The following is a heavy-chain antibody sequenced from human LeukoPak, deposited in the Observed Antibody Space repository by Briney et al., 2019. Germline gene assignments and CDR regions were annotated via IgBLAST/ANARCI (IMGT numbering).Heavy chain of an antibody. Sequence: ASVKVSCKASGYTFTSYYMHWVRQAPGQGLEWMGIINPSGGSTSYAQKFQGRVTMTRDMSTSTVYMELSSLRSEDTAVYYCARDLEGRSSSSPPGCWGQGTLVTVSS. V-gene: IGHV1-46*01. CDR1: GYTFTSYY. CDR2: INPSGGST. D-gene: IGHD6-6*01. J-gene: IGHJ4*02. CDR3: ARDLEGRSSSSPPGC.